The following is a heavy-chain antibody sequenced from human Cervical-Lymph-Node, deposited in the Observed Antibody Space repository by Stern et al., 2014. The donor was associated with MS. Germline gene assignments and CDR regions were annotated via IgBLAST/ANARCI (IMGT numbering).Heavy chain of an antibody. CDR2: IVPIFGKT. CDR3: ATDVLRDISSSS. D-gene: IGHD6-6*01. V-gene: IGHV1-69*01. Sequence: QVQLVQSGAQVKKPGSSVRVSCQASGGTFSTYSFCWVRQAPGQGLEWMGGIVPIFGKTNYAQKVQGRVTFTADESTSTVYMDLTSLRSDDTAVYYCATDVLRDISSSSWGQGTQVTVSS. J-gene: IGHJ5*02. CDR1: GGTFSTYS.